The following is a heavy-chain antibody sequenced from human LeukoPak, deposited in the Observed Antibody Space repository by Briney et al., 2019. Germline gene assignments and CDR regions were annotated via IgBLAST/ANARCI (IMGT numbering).Heavy chain of an antibody. Sequence: KTGGSLRLSCAASGFTFSDYYMRWIRQAPGKGLEWVSYISGTSSYTNYADSVKGRFTISRDNAKNSLYLQMNSLRTEDTALYYCAKGRARITADNWFDPWGQGTLVTVSS. CDR1: GFTFSDYY. CDR2: ISGTSSYT. D-gene: IGHD3-10*01. CDR3: AKGRARITADNWFDP. V-gene: IGHV3-11*05. J-gene: IGHJ5*02.